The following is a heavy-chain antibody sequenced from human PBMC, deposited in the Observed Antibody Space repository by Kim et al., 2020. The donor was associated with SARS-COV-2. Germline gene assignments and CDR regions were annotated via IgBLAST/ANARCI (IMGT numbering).Heavy chain of an antibody. V-gene: IGHV3-48*02. CDR3: VRDRMGGAFDM. Sequence: GGSLRLSCATSGFTFSAYDMNWVRQAPGKGLEWLSFITKSSTTIYYADSVEGRFTISRDNAKISLFLQMNSLRDEDTALYYCVRDRMGGAFDMWGQGTMV. D-gene: IGHD3-16*01. J-gene: IGHJ3*02. CDR1: GFTFSAYD. CDR2: ITKSSTTI.